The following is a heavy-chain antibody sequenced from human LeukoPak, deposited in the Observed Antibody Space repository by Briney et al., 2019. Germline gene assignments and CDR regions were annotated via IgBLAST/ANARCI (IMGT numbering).Heavy chain of an antibody. Sequence: ASVKVSCKAPGYTFTNYAIHWVRQAPGQRLEWMGWINAGNGNTKYSQKFQGRVTITRDTSASTAYMELSSLRSEDTAVYYCASSGWYGAGSFDYWGQGTLVTVSS. CDR3: ASSGWYGAGSFDY. V-gene: IGHV1-3*01. CDR2: INAGNGNT. J-gene: IGHJ4*02. D-gene: IGHD6-19*01. CDR1: GYTFTNYA.